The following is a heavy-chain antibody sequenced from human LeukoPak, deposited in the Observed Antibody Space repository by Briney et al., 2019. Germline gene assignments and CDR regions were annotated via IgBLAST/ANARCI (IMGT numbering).Heavy chain of an antibody. J-gene: IGHJ5*02. CDR3: ATARRVVRYNWFDP. D-gene: IGHD3-22*01. V-gene: IGHV1-24*01. CDR1: GDTLTELS. CDR2: FDPEDGET. Sequence: ASVKVSCKVSGDTLTELSMNWVRQAPGKGLEWMGGFDPEDGETIYAQKFQGRVTMTEDTSTDTAYMELSSLRSEDTAVYYCATARRVVRYNWFDPWGQGTLVTVSS.